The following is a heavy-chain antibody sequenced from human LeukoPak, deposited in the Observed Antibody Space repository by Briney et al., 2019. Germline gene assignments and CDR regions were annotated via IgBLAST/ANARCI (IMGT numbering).Heavy chain of an antibody. CDR2: INWSGGST. CDR3: ARAPITSPFYFDY. J-gene: IGHJ4*02. CDR1: GSAFGEHG. Sequence: PGGSLRLSCTASGSAFGEHGMSWVRQVPGKGLEWVSGINWSGGSTGYADPLRGRFTISRDNAKNSLYLQMDSLRAEDTALYYCARAPITSPFYFDYWGQGTLVTVSS. V-gene: IGHV3-20*04. D-gene: IGHD2-2*01.